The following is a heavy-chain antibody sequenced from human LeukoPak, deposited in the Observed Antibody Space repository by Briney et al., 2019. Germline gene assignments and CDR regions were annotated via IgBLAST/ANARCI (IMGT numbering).Heavy chain of an antibody. J-gene: IGHJ4*02. V-gene: IGHV3-30*01. Sequence: GGSLRLSCAASGFTFSSYAMHWVRQAPGKGLEWVAVISYDGSNKYYADSVKGRFTISRDNSKSTLYLQMNSLRAEDTAVYYCARGGYCSGGSCYGQETFDYWGQGTLVTVSS. CDR1: GFTFSSYA. D-gene: IGHD2-15*01. CDR2: ISYDGSNK. CDR3: ARGGYCSGGSCYGQETFDY.